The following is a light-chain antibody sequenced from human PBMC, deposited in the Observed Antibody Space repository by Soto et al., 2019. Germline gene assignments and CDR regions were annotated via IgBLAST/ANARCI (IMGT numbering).Light chain of an antibody. CDR2: KNG. CDR3: QVWDSSAFVV. V-gene: IGLV3-9*01. CDR1: NIGSKN. J-gene: IGLJ2*01. Sequence: SYELTQPLSVSVALGQTARITCGGNNIGSKNVHWYQQKPGQAPVLVIYKNGNRPSGILERLSGSNSGNTATLTISTAQAGDEADYYCQVWDSSAFVVFGGGTKLTVL.